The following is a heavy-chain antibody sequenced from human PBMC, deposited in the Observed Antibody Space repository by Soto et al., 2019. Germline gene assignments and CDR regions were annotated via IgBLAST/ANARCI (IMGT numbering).Heavy chain of an antibody. CDR1: GDSVSSSSVT. CDR2: TYYRSKWYY. Sequence: QVQLQQSEPGLVKPSQTLSLTCAISGDSVSSSSVTWNWIRQSPSRGLEWLGRTYYRSKWYYDYAESVKSRITINPDTSKNQFSLHLNSVTPEDAAVYYCVRLIGNSWLDFWGQGTLVTFSS. CDR3: VRLIGNSWLDF. J-gene: IGHJ5*01. V-gene: IGHV6-1*01. D-gene: IGHD1-26*01.